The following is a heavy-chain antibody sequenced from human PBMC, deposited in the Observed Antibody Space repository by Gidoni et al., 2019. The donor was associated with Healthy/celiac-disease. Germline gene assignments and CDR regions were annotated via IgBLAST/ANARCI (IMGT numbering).Heavy chain of an antibody. D-gene: IGHD5-12*01. Sequence: EVQLVESGGGLVKPGGSLRLSCAASGFTFSSYSMNWVRQAPGKGLEWVSSISSSSSYIYYADSVKGRFTISRDNAKNSLYLQMNSLRAEDTAVYYCARDTYSGYGDYYYGMDVWGQGTTVTVSS. CDR3: ARDTYSGYGDYYYGMDV. CDR1: GFTFSSYS. CDR2: ISSSSSYI. V-gene: IGHV3-21*01. J-gene: IGHJ6*02.